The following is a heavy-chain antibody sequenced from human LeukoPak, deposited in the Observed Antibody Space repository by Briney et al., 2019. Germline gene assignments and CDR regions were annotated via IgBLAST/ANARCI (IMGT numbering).Heavy chain of an antibody. D-gene: IGHD1-7*01. Sequence: SVKVSCKASGGTFSSYAISWVRQAPGQGLEWMGGIIPIFGTANYAQKFQGRVTITTDESTSTAYMELSSPRSEDTAVYYCARDRGLWNYVLFYWGQGTLVTVSS. CDR2: IIPIFGTA. V-gene: IGHV1-69*05. CDR1: GGTFSSYA. J-gene: IGHJ4*02. CDR3: ARDRGLWNYVLFY.